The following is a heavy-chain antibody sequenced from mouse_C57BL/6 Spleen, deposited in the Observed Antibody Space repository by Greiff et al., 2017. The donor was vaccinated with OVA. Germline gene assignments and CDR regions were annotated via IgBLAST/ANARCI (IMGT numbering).Heavy chain of an antibody. CDR1: GFNIKDDY. Sequence: VHVKQSGAELVRPGASVKLSCTASGFNIKDDYMHWVKQRPEQGLEWIGWIDPENGDTEYASKFQGKATITADTSSNTAYLQLSSLTSEDTAVYYCTFITTVVVPYFDVWGTGTTVTVSS. CDR2: IDPENGDT. D-gene: IGHD1-1*01. CDR3: TFITTVVVPYFDV. V-gene: IGHV14-4*01. J-gene: IGHJ1*03.